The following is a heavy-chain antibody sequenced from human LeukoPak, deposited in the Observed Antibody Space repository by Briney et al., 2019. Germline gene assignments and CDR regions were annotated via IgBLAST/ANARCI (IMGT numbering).Heavy chain of an antibody. J-gene: IGHJ3*02. CDR2: IYYSGST. CDR1: GFTFSDYS. Sequence: PGGSLRLSCAASGFTFSDYSMRWIRQPPGKGLEWIGYIYYSGSTNHNPSLKSRVTISVDTSKNQFSLKLSSVTAADTAVYYCARHGGIVLGNDAFDIWGQGTMVTVSS. CDR3: ARHGGIVLGNDAFDI. D-gene: IGHD2-8*01. V-gene: IGHV4-59*08.